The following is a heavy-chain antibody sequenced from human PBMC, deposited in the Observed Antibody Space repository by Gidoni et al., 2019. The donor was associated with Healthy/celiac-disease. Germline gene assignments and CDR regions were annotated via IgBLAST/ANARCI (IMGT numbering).Heavy chain of an antibody. Sequence: EVQLVESGGGLVQPGGSLRLSCAASGFTFSSYWMHWVRQAPGKGLVWGSRINSDGSSTSYADSVKGRFTISRDNAKNTLYLQMNSLRAEDTAVYYCARQETQSGLAVAGRGPPNWFDPWGQGTLVTVSS. CDR1: GFTFSSYW. D-gene: IGHD6-19*01. J-gene: IGHJ5*02. V-gene: IGHV3-74*01. CDR3: ARQETQSGLAVAGRGPPNWFDP. CDR2: INSDGSST.